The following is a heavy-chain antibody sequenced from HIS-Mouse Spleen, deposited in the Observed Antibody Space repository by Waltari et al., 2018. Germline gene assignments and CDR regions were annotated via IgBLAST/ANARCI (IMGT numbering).Heavy chain of an antibody. CDR1: GFTFSSYW. CDR3: ASFTYYYGMDV. J-gene: IGHJ6*02. CDR2: IRQEGSEK. Sequence: EVQLVESWGGLVQPGGSLRLSCAASGFTFSSYWMSWVRQAPGKGMEGVANIRQEGSEKYYVDSVKGRFTISRDNAKNSLYLQMNSLRAEDTAVYYCASFTYYYGMDVWGQGTTVTVSS. V-gene: IGHV3-7*01.